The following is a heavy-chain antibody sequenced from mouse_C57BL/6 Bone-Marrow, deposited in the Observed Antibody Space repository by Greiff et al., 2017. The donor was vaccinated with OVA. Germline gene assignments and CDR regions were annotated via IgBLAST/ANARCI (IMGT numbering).Heavy chain of an antibody. Sequence: EVQLQQSGAELVRPGASVKLSCTASGFNIKDDYMHWVKQRPEQGLEWIGWIDPENGDTEYASKFQGKATITADTSSNTAYLQLSSLTSEDTAVYYCTTGFITTVSDVWGTGTTVTVSS. D-gene: IGHD1-1*01. V-gene: IGHV14-4*01. CDR2: IDPENGDT. CDR3: TTGFITTVSDV. CDR1: GFNIKDDY. J-gene: IGHJ1*03.